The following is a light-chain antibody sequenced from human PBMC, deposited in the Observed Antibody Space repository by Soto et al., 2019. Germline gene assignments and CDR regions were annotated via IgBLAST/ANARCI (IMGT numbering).Light chain of an antibody. CDR2: YAS. J-gene: IGKJ5*01. Sequence: IVVTQSVATLSGSAGERATLSCRASQSVSINLAWYQQKPGQAPRLLIHYASTRATGIPARFSGSGSGTEFTLTINSLQSEDFAVYFCQQYNNWPITLGQGRRLEIK. CDR3: QQYNNWPIT. V-gene: IGKV3-15*01. CDR1: QSVSIN.